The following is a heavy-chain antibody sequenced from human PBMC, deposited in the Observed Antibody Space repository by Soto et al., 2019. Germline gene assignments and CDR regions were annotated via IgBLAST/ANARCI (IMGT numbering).Heavy chain of an antibody. J-gene: IGHJ6*02. CDR2: IIPIFSTA. Sequence: GASVKVSCKASGGTFSSYAISWVRQAPGQGLEWMGGIIPIFSTANYAQKFQGRVTITADESTSTAYMELSGLRSEDTAVYYCARVRLEWSLGDYYYYYGMDVWGQGTTVTVS. V-gene: IGHV1-69*13. CDR3: ARVRLEWSLGDYYYYYGMDV. CDR1: GGTFSSYA. D-gene: IGHD3-3*01.